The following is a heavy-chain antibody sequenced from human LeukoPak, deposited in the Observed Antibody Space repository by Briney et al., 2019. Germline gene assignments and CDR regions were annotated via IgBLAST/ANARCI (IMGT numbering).Heavy chain of an antibody. Sequence: SETLSLTCAVYGGSLSGYYWSWIRQPPGKGLEWIGEINDSGSTNYNPSLKSRVTMSVDTSKNQISLKLTSVTAADTAVYYCARGPYSCSWYYYYYYMDVWGKGTTVTVSS. CDR3: ARGPYSCSWYYYYYYMDV. CDR2: INDSGST. J-gene: IGHJ6*03. V-gene: IGHV4-34*01. CDR1: GGSLSGYY. D-gene: IGHD6-13*01.